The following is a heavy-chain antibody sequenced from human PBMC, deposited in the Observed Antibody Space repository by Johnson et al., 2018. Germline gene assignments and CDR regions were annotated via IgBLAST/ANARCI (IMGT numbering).Heavy chain of an antibody. Sequence: VQLQESGGALVQPGESLRLSCTASGIILNIYDIHWIRQAAGKGLEWPSYISKSGDSIYYADSLKGRFTVSTDTAKNSVILQMNSLRDEETAVYYCRRWAGNTDIWGQGTMVTVSS. V-gene: IGHV3-48*02. CDR2: ISKSGDSI. CDR1: GIILNIYD. J-gene: IGHJ3*02. D-gene: IGHD2/OR15-2a*01. CDR3: RRWAGNTDI.